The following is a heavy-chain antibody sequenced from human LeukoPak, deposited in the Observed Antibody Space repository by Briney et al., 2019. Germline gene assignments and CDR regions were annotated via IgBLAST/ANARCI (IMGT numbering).Heavy chain of an antibody. CDR1: GFSFNTYT. CDR2: IGRNSVDK. J-gene: IGHJ4*02. Sequence: PGGSLRLSCAGSGFSFNTYTMYWVRPAPGRGLEWISSIGRNSVDKYYAASVRGRFTISRDNSKNSLYVEMSSLRAEDTAVYYCVGGDSRELWGQGTLVTVSS. V-gene: IGHV3-21*01. D-gene: IGHD3-22*01. CDR3: VGGDSREL.